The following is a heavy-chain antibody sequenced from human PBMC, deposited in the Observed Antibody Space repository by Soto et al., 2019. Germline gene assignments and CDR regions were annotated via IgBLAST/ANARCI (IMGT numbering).Heavy chain of an antibody. Sequence: GGSLRLSCAASGFTFSSYAMSWVRQAPGKGLEWVSAISGSGGSTYYADSVKGRFTISRDNSKNTLYLQMNSLRAEDTAVYYCAKKRRYCSGGSCAYFDYWGQGTLVTVSS. D-gene: IGHD2-15*01. V-gene: IGHV3-23*01. CDR2: ISGSGGST. CDR1: GFTFSSYA. J-gene: IGHJ4*02. CDR3: AKKRRYCSGGSCAYFDY.